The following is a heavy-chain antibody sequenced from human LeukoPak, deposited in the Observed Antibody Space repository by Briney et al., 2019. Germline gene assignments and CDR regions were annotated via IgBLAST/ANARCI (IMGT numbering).Heavy chain of an antibody. CDR2: INPSGGST. J-gene: IGHJ4*02. V-gene: IGHV1-46*01. CDR1: GYTLTELS. D-gene: IGHD2-15*01. Sequence: GASVKVSCKVSGYTLTELSMHWVRQAPGQGLEWMGIINPSGGSTSYAQKFQGRVTMTRDMSTSTVYMELSSLRSEDTAVYYCARESLAVSIGYFDYWGQGTLVTVSS. CDR3: ARESLAVSIGYFDY.